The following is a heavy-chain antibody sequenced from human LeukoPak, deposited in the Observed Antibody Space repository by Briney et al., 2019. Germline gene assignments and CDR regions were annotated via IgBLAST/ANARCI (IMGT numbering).Heavy chain of an antibody. D-gene: IGHD3-10*01. CDR2: IYYSGST. CDR1: GGSISSYY. J-gene: IGHJ4*02. CDR3: ASGITMVYFDY. Sequence: PSETLSLTCTVSGGSISSYYWSWIRQPPGKGLEWIGYIYYSGSTNYNPSLKSRVTISVDTSKNQFSLKLSSGTAADTAVYYCASGITMVYFDYWGQGTLVTVSS. V-gene: IGHV4-59*08.